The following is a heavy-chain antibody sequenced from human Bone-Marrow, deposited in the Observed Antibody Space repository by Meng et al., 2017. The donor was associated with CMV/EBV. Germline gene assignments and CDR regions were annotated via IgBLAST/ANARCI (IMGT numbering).Heavy chain of an antibody. CDR1: GFTFSDYY. CDR3: ARDSREVGAMLGYYYYGMDV. J-gene: IGHJ6*02. V-gene: IGHV3-11*01. Sequence: GGSLRLSCAASGFTFSDYYMSWIRQAPGKGLEWVSYISSSGSTIYYADSVKGRFTISRDNAKNSLYLQMNSLRAEDTAVYYCARDSREVGAMLGYYYYGMDVWGQGTMVTVSS. CDR2: ISSSGSTI. D-gene: IGHD1-26*01.